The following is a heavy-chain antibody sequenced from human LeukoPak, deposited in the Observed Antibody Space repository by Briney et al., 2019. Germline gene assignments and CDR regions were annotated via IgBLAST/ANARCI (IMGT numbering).Heavy chain of an antibody. J-gene: IGHJ4*02. CDR3: ARASPHDYWSGHLYDY. Sequence: KTSETLSLTCTVSGGSISSGGYYWSWIRQHPGKGLEWIGSIYSSGSNYYHPALKSRVTISGDTSKNQCSLKLSSVTAADTAVYYCARASPHDYWSGHLYDYWGQGTLVTVSS. CDR1: GGSISSGGYY. CDR2: IYSSGSN. D-gene: IGHD3-3*01. V-gene: IGHV4-31*03.